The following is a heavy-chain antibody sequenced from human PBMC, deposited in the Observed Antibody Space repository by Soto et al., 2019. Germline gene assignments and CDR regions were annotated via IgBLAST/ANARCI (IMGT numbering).Heavy chain of an antibody. CDR3: TRRDSGAFDV. J-gene: IGHJ3*01. CDR1: GFTFRDYY. CDR2: ISHSGKTI. V-gene: IGHV3-11*01. Sequence: GGSLRLSCATSGFTFRDYYFSWVRQAPGKGLEWISYISHSGKTIYYADSVKGRFTISRDDAKNTLYLQMNSLRAEDTAMYYCTRRDSGAFDVWGHGTMVTVSS.